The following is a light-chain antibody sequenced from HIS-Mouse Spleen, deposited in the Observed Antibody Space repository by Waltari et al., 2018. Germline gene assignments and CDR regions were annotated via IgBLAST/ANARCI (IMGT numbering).Light chain of an antibody. V-gene: IGLV2-23*01. J-gene: IGLJ1*01. CDR1: SSDVGSYHL. CDR2: EGS. Sequence: QSALTQPASVSGSPGQSITIPCTGTSSDVGSYHLVSWYQQHPGKAPKLMIYEGSKRPSGVSNRFSGSKSGNTASLTISGLQAEDEADYYCCSYAGSNYVFGTGTKVTVL. CDR3: CSYAGSNYV.